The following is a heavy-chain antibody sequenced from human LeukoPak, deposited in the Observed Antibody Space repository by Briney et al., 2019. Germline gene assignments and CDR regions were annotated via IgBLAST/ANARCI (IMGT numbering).Heavy chain of an antibody. CDR3: ASLPVSGSYGAFDI. J-gene: IGHJ3*02. CDR2: INPNSGGT. V-gene: IGHV1-2*02. D-gene: IGHD1-26*01. Sequence: ASVKVSCKASGYTFTGYYMHWVRQAPGQGLEWMGWINPNSGGTNYAQKFQGRVTMTRDTSISKAYMELSRLRSDDTAVYYCASLPVSGSYGAFDIWGQGTMVTVSS. CDR1: GYTFTGYY.